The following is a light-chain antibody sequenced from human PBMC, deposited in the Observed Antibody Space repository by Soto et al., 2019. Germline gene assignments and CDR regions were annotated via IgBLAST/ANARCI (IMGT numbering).Light chain of an antibody. CDR2: EAS. J-gene: IGKJ4*01. V-gene: IGKV3-11*01. Sequence: DIVLTQSPGTLSLSPGETASLSCRASQNVDTSLAWYQQRPGRAPRLLMSEASRRAAGIPARFSGTGSGTDFTLTINGLEPEDGAVYYCQQRYNWPLTFGGGTRVEI. CDR3: QQRYNWPLT. CDR1: QNVDTS.